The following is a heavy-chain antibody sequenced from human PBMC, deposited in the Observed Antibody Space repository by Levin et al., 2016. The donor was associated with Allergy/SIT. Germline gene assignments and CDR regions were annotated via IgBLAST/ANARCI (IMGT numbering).Heavy chain of an antibody. Sequence: GGSLRLSCAASGFTFSSYAMSWVRQAPGKGLEWVSAISGSGGSTYYADSVKGRFTISRDNSKNTLYLQMNSLRAEDTAVYYCAKDVLMVYAIPEGSSDYFDYWGQGTLVTVSS. CDR2: ISGSGGST. CDR3: AKDVLMVYAIPEGSSDYFDY. D-gene: IGHD2-8*01. V-gene: IGHV3-23*01. CDR1: GFTFSSYA. J-gene: IGHJ4*02.